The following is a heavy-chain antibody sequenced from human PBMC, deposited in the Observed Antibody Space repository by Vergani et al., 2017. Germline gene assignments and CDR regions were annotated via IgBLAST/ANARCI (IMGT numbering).Heavy chain of an antibody. CDR1: GGTFSSYA. CDR3: AREKGTKVPVDY. V-gene: IGHV1-69*05. D-gene: IGHD2-2*01. J-gene: IGHJ4*02. CDR2: IIPIFGTA. Sequence: QVQLVQSGAEVKKPGSSVKVSCKASGGTFSSYAISWVRQAPGQGLEWMGGIIPIFGTANYAQKFQGRVTMTTDTSTSTAYMELRSLRSDDTAVYYCAREKGTKVPVDYWGQGTLVTVSS.